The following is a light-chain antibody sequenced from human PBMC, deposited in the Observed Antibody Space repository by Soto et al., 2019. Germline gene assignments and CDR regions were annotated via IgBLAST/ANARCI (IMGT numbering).Light chain of an antibody. V-gene: IGKV3-11*01. CDR1: SSVSTY. CDR3: QQRSNWPWT. J-gene: IGKJ1*01. CDR2: DAS. Sequence: EIVLTQSPGTLSLSPGDRATLSCRASSSVSTYLAWYQQKPGQAPRLLIYDASNRATGIPARFSGSGSGTDFTLTISSLEPEDFAVYYCQQRSNWPWTFGQGTKVDIK.